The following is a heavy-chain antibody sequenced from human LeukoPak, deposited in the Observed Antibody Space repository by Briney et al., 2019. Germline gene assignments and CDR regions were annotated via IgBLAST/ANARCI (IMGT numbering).Heavy chain of an antibody. CDR2: IKQDGSEK. D-gene: IGHD2-15*01. J-gene: IGHJ5*02. V-gene: IGHV3-7*01. Sequence: PGGSLRLSCTASRFTFSSYWMSWVRQAPGKGLEWVANIKQDGSEKYYVDSVKGRFTISRDNAKNSLYLQINSLRAEDTAVYYCAREASLYCSGNDCYWAFDRWGQGTLVTVSS. CDR3: AREASLYCSGNDCYWAFDR. CDR1: RFTFSSYW.